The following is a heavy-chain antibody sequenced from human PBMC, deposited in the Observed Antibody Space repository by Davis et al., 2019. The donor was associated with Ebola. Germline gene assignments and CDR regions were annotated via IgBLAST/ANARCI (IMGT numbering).Heavy chain of an antibody. Sequence: PGGSLRLSCAASGFTFSDYYMNWIRQAPGKGLEWVSYISSSGTTMYYADSVKGRFTISRENSKATLDLQMNSLRAEDTAVYYCARGSVVTTTPLDYWGQEILVTVSS. CDR1: GFTFSDYY. J-gene: IGHJ4*02. V-gene: IGHV3-11*04. CDR2: ISSSGTTM. D-gene: IGHD2-21*02. CDR3: ARGSVVTTTPLDY.